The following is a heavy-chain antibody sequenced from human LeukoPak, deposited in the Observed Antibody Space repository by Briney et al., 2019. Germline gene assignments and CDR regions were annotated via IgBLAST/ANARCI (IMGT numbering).Heavy chain of an antibody. D-gene: IGHD1-26*01. J-gene: IGHJ5*02. CDR3: ARDSGNWFDP. V-gene: IGHV4-59*01. CDR1: GGSISSYY. Sequence: SETLSLTCTVSGGSISSYYWSWIRQPPGKGLGWIGYTYYSGSTNYNPSLKSRVTISVDTSKNQFSLKLSSVTAADTAVYYCARDSGNWFDPWGQGTLVTVSS. CDR2: TYYSGST.